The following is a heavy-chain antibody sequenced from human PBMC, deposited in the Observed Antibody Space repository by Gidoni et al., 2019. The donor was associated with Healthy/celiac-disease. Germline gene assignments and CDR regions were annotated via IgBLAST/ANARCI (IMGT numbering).Heavy chain of an antibody. CDR3: ATVWYNWNARGTVYYYYYGMDV. Sequence: QVQLVQSGAEVKKPGASVKVSCKVSGYTLTELSMHWVRQAPGKGLEWMGGFDPEDGETIYAQKFQGRVTMTEDTSTDTAYMELSSLRSEDTAVYYCATVWYNWNARGTVYYYYYGMDVWGQGTTVTVSS. D-gene: IGHD1-1*01. J-gene: IGHJ6*02. V-gene: IGHV1-24*01. CDR2: FDPEDGET. CDR1: GYTLTELS.